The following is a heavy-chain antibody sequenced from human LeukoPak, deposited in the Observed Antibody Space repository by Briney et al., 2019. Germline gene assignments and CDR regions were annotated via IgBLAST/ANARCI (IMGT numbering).Heavy chain of an antibody. CDR3: ARTGYSSSSGWAYYYYYYMDV. CDR1: GFTFSSYS. J-gene: IGHJ6*03. CDR2: ISSRSSTI. V-gene: IGHV3-48*02. Sequence: PGGSLRLSCAASGFTFSSYSMNWVRQAPGKGLEWVSYISSRSSTIYYADSVKGRFTISRDNAKNSLYLQMNSLRDEDTAVYYCARTGYSSSSGWAYYYYYYMDVWGKGTTVTVSS. D-gene: IGHD6-6*01.